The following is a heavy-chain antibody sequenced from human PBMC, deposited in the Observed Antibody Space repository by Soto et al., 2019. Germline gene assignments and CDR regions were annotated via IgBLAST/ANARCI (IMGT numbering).Heavy chain of an antibody. D-gene: IGHD5-18*01. J-gene: IGHJ4*02. CDR1: GFTFSSYA. CDR2: ISYDGSNK. CDR3: AIVDTAMDTVGGDY. Sequence: QVQLVESGGGVVQPGRSLRLSCAASGFTFSSYAMHWVRQAPGKGLEWVAVISYDGSNKYYADSVKGRFTISRDNSKNTLYLQMNSLRAEDTAVYYCAIVDTAMDTVGGDYWGQGTLVTVSS. V-gene: IGHV3-30-3*01.